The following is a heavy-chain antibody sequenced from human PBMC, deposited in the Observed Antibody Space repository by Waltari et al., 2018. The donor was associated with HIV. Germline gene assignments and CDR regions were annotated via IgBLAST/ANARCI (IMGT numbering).Heavy chain of an antibody. Sequence: EVQLVESGGGLIQPGGSLRLSCAASGFSVSDNFMSWVRQAPGKGVVWVSVIDRAGTTYYADSVQGRFIISRDNPKNTLYLHLNSLRAEDTAVYYCATGRYRPFDDWGQGTLVTVSS. J-gene: IGHJ4*02. CDR2: IDRAGTT. CDR3: ATGRYRPFDD. CDR1: GFSVSDNF. D-gene: IGHD1-26*01. V-gene: IGHV3-53*01.